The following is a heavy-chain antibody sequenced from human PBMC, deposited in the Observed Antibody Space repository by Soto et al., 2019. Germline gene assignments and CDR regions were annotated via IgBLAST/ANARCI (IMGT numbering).Heavy chain of an antibody. V-gene: IGHV1-69*08. CDR2: IITVLGTT. CDR1: GDTFSSYA. J-gene: IGHJ6*02. CDR3: ARRRYCGYDCYHKHYYGMDV. D-gene: IGHD2-21*01. Sequence: QVQLVQSGAELKKTGSSGKVSCRASGDTFSSYAVNWVRQAPGRGLEWMGRIITVLGTTDYAKNCKGRLTITAEKSTKTVYMELSSLRSEETAVYYCARRRYCGYDCYHKHYYGMDVWGQGTTVTVAS.